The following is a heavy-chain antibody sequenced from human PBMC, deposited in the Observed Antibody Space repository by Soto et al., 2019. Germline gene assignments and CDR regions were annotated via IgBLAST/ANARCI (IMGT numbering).Heavy chain of an antibody. CDR1: GDSITGSY. CDR3: ARDMPYAAGSLAGCDY. V-gene: IGHV4-59*01. D-gene: IGHD1-26*01. Sequence: TLSLTCTVSGDSITGSYWSWTRQPPGKTLEWIGYIYHSGTTTYNPSLKNRVSISVDTSKNQFSLRLTSVIAADTAVYYCARDMPYAAGSLAGCDYWGQGILVTVSS. CDR2: IYHSGTT. J-gene: IGHJ4*02.